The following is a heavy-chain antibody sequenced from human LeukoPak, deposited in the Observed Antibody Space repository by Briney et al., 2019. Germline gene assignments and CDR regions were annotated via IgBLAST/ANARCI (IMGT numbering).Heavy chain of an antibody. D-gene: IGHD5-24*01. CDR1: GGSISSSSYY. Sequence: PSETLSLTCTVSGGSISSSSYYWGWIRQPPGKGLEWIGEINHSGSTNYNPSLKSRVTISVDTSKNQFSLKLSSVTAADAAVYYCAVRDSGRDGYNLADYWGQGTLVTVSS. J-gene: IGHJ4*02. CDR2: INHSGST. CDR3: AVRDSGRDGYNLADY. V-gene: IGHV4-39*07.